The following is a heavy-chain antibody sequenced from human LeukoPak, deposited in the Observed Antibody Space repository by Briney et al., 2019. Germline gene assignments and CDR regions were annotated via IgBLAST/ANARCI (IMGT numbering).Heavy chain of an antibody. CDR3: AKSNGYGLVDI. Sequence: SETLSLTCTVSGGSISSYYWSWIRQPPGKGLEWIGYIYYSVTSDYNPSLKSRVTISLDTSRNQFSLKLNSVTAADTAVYYCAKSNGYGLVDIWGQGTMVTVSS. V-gene: IGHV4-59*12. J-gene: IGHJ3*02. D-gene: IGHD3-10*01. CDR1: GGSISSYY. CDR2: IYYSVTS.